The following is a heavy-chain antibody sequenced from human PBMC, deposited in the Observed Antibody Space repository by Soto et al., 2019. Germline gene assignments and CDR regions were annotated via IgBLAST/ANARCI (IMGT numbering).Heavy chain of an antibody. J-gene: IGHJ6*02. CDR2: ITWNSDEI. V-gene: IGHV3-9*01. CDR1: GFTFDDYA. Sequence: EVQLVESGGGLVQPGRSLRLSCAASGFTFDDYAMHWVRQRPGRGLEWVSGITWNSDEIGYPDSVKGRFSISRYNATKDLYLQMNRLRPYDTALYYCASSRCYYSSGYSGYYYGMDVWGQGTTVTVSS. D-gene: IGHD3-22*01. CDR3: ASSRCYYSSGYSGYYYGMDV.